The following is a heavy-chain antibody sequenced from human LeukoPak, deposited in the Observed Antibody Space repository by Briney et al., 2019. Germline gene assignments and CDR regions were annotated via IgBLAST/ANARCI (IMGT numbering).Heavy chain of an antibody. CDR3: ARGLSGSYVLDY. D-gene: IGHD3-10*01. V-gene: IGHV1-2*02. Sequence: GASVKLSCKASGYTLTGNYMQWVRRAPGQGLEWMGWINPNSGGTNYAQTFQGRVTITGDTSISPAYMELSRLRSDDTAVYYLARGLSGSYVLDYWGQGTLVTVSS. J-gene: IGHJ4*02. CDR2: INPNSGGT. CDR1: GYTLTGNY.